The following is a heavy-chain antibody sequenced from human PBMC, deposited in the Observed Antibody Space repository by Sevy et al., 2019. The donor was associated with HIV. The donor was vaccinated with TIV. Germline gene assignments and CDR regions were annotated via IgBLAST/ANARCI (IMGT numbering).Heavy chain of an antibody. J-gene: IGHJ4*02. Sequence: SETLSLTCAVYGGSFSGYYWSWIRQPPGKGLEWIGEINHSGSTNYNPSLKSRVTISVDTSKNQFSLKLSSVTAADTAVYYCARERRGYSGLRLFDYWGQGTLVTVSS. CDR3: ARERRGYSGLRLFDY. CDR2: INHSGST. CDR1: GGSFSGYY. D-gene: IGHD5-12*01. V-gene: IGHV4-34*01.